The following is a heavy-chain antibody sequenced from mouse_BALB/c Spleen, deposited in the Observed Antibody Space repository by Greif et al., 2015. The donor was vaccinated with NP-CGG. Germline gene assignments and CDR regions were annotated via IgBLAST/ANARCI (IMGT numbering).Heavy chain of an antibody. J-gene: IGHJ2*01. Sequence: EVQVVESGGGLVQPGGSRKLSCAASGFTFSSFGMHWVRQAPEKGLEWVAYISSGSSTIYYAATVKGRFTISRDNPKNTPFLEMTSLRSEDTAMYYCARSGGYYVDFDYWGQGTTLSVSS. CDR1: GFTFSSFG. V-gene: IGHV5-17*02. CDR3: ARSGGYYVDFDY. D-gene: IGHD2-3*01. CDR2: ISSGSSTI.